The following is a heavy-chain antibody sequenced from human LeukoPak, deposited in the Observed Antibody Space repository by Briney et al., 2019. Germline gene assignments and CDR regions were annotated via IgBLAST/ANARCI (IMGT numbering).Heavy chain of an antibody. CDR3: ASASYGSGSLYN. J-gene: IGHJ4*02. Sequence: KPGGSLRVSCAASGFTFSTYSMNWVRQAPGKGLEWVSSISSSSSYIYYADSVKGRFTISRDNAKNSLYLQMNSLRAEDTAVYYCASASYGSGSLYNWGQGTLVTVSS. V-gene: IGHV3-21*01. CDR2: ISSSSSYI. CDR1: GFTFSTYS. D-gene: IGHD3-10*01.